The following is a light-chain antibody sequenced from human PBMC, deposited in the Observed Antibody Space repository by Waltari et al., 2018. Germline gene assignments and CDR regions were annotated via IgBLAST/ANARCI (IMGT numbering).Light chain of an antibody. Sequence: QSALTQAASVSGSPGQSITISCTGTSSYVGGYNSVSWYQQPPGKAPKVLIYDVTNRPSGVSNRFSGSKSGNTASLTISGLQAEDEADYYCSAYTRSGTYVFGTGTKVTVL. CDR2: DVT. CDR3: SAYTRSGTYV. J-gene: IGLJ1*01. V-gene: IGLV2-14*03. CDR1: SSYVGGYNS.